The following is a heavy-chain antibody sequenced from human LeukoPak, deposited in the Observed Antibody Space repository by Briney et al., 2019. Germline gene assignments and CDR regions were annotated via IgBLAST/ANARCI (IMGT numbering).Heavy chain of an antibody. CDR3: ARAYYGSGSYSYYYGMDV. CDR2: MNPNSGNT. Sequence: GASVKVSCKASGYTFTSYDINWVRQATGQGLEWMGWMNPNSGNTGYAQKFQGRVTMTRNTSISTAYMELSSLRSEDTAVYYCARAYYGSGSYSYYYGMDVWGQGTTVTVSS. V-gene: IGHV1-8*01. J-gene: IGHJ6*02. CDR1: GYTFTSYD. D-gene: IGHD3-10*01.